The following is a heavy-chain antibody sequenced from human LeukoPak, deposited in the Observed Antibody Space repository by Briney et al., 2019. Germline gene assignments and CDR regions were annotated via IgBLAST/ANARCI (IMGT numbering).Heavy chain of an antibody. Sequence: PGGSLRLSCAASGFTFSSYAMSWVRQAPGKGLEWVSVISGSGGSTYYADSVKGRFTISRDNSKNTLYMHMNSLRAEDTAVYYCTTVSGYSFDYWGQGTLVTVSS. CDR2: ISGSGGST. V-gene: IGHV3-23*01. D-gene: IGHD3-22*01. J-gene: IGHJ4*02. CDR3: TTVSGYSFDY. CDR1: GFTFSSYA.